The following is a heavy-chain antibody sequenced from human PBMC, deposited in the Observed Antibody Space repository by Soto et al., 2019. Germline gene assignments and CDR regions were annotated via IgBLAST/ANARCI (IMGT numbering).Heavy chain of an antibody. D-gene: IGHD1-26*01. CDR1: GGSISSAIYY. V-gene: IGHV4-31*03. CDR2: IYYSGST. J-gene: IGHJ4*02. CDR3: ARMARGGVVGASTPYLEN. Sequence: SETLSLPCTVSGGSISSAIYYWGWIRQDPGTGLEWIGHIYYSGSTYYNPSLKSRLSISVDTSKNQFSLRLTSVTAAVTAVYNCARMARGGVVGASTPYLENWDQETLVTVSS.